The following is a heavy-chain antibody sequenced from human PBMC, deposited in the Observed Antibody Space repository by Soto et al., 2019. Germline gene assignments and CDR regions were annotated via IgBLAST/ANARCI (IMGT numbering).Heavy chain of an antibody. Sequence: PGGSLTLSCAASGYTFSTYAMSWVRQAPGKGLEWVSGISGSGTNTYYADSAKGRFTISRDNSKNTLYLQMNSLRAEDTAIYFCAVRKTGSYFDYWGQGTPVTVS. CDR2: ISGSGTNT. D-gene: IGHD1-26*01. V-gene: IGHV3-23*01. CDR3: AVRKTGSYFDY. CDR1: GYTFSTYA. J-gene: IGHJ4*02.